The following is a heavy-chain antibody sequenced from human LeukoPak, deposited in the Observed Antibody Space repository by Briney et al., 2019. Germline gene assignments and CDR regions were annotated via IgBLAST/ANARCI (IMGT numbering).Heavy chain of an antibody. CDR2: IKQDGSEK. D-gene: IGHD6-13*01. CDR3: TREAAAGIDY. Sequence: GGSLRLSCAASGFPFSEYWMTWVRQAPGKGLEWVANIKQDGSEKYYVDSVKGRFTISRDNAKNVLYLQMNSLRVEDTAVYFCTREAAAGIDYWGQGTLVTASS. CDR1: GFPFSEYW. J-gene: IGHJ4*02. V-gene: IGHV3-7*01.